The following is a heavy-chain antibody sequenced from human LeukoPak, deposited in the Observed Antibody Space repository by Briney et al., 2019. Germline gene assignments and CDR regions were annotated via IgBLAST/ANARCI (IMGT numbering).Heavy chain of an antibody. V-gene: IGHV4-34*01. CDR3: ARAASGYSSSWSLFDQ. CDR1: GGSFSGYY. J-gene: IGHJ4*02. CDR2: INHSGST. D-gene: IGHD6-13*01. Sequence: SETLSLTCAVYGGSFSGYYWSWIRQPPGKGLEWIGEINHSGSTNYNPSLKSRVTISVDTSKNQFSLKLRSVTAADTAVYYCARAASGYSSSWSLFDQWGQGTLVTVSS.